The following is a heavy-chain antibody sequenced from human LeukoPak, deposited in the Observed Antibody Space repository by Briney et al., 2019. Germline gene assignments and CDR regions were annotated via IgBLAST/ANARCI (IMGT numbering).Heavy chain of an antibody. CDR2: INPNSGGT. D-gene: IGHD3-9*01. CDR3: ASEYYDILTGYSPNWFDP. V-gene: IGHV1-2*02. J-gene: IGHJ5*02. CDR1: GYTFTGYY. Sequence: ASVTVSCKASGYTFTGYYMHWVRQAPGQGLEWMGWINPNSGGTNYAQKFQGRVTMTRDTSISTAYMELSRLRSDDTAVYYCASEYYDILTGYSPNWFDPWGQGTLVTVSS.